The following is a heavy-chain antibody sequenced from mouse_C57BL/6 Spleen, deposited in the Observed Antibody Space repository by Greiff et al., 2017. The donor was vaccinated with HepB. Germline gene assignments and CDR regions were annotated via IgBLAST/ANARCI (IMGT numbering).Heavy chain of an antibody. CDR3: ARGRPADYYAMYY. CDR2: INPSSGYT. V-gene: IGHV1-7*01. J-gene: IGHJ4*01. CDR1: GYTFTSYW. Sequence: VQLQQSGAELAKPGASVKLSCKASGYTFTSYWMHWVKQRPGQGLEWIGYINPSSGYTKYNQKFKDKATLTADKSSSTAYMQLSSLTYDDSAVYYCARGRPADYYAMYYWGQGTSVTVAS.